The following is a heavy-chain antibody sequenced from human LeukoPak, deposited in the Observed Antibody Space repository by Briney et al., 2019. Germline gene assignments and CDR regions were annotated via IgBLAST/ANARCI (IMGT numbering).Heavy chain of an antibody. Sequence: GGSLRLSCAASGFTFSDNYMGWIRQAPGKGLGWVSYISNGGTTTKYADSVEGRFTISRDNAKNFLYLQMNSLRAEDTAVYFCASEPRLLDHWGQGTLVTVSS. D-gene: IGHD6-25*01. J-gene: IGHJ4*02. CDR1: GFTFSDNY. CDR2: ISNGGTTT. CDR3: ASEPRLLDH. V-gene: IGHV3-11*04.